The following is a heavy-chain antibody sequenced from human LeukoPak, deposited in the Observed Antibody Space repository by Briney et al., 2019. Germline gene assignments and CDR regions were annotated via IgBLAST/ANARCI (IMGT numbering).Heavy chain of an antibody. D-gene: IGHD6-6*01. Sequence: GGSLRLSCAASGFTFSSYSMNWVRQAPGKGLEWVSSISSSSSYIYYADSVKGRFTISRDNAKNSLYLQMNSLRAEDTAVYYCARATFVGPSEDYWGQGTLVTVSS. J-gene: IGHJ4*02. CDR1: GFTFSSYS. CDR2: ISSSSSYI. CDR3: ARATFVGPSEDY. V-gene: IGHV3-21*01.